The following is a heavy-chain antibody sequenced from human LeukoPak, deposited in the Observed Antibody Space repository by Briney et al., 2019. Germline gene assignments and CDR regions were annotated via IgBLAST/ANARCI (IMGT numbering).Heavy chain of an antibody. Sequence: PGGSLRLSCAVSGFTFSDYYMNWIRQAPGKGLEWASYISSSGSSIYYADSVNGRFTISRDNGKNSLYLQMNSVRAEDTAVYYCARVWYSGSYPVDYWGQGTLVTVSS. D-gene: IGHD1-26*01. V-gene: IGHV3-11*04. J-gene: IGHJ4*02. CDR2: ISSSGSSI. CDR3: ARVWYSGSYPVDY. CDR1: GFTFSDYY.